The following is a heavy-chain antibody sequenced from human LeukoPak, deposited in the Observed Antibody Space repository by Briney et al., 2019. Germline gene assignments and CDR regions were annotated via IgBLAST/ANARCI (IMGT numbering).Heavy chain of an antibody. CDR1: GYRFTTYW. CDR2: IYPGDSDT. D-gene: IGHD3-22*01. J-gene: IGHJ4*02. V-gene: IGHV5-51*01. CDR3: ARGVFYDSSGYRPVPFDY. Sequence: GESLKISCEGSGYRFTTYWIGWVRQMPGKGLEWMGIIYPGDSDTRYSPSFQGQVTISADKSISTAYLQWSSLKASDTAMYYCARGVFYDSSGYRPVPFDYWGQGTLVTVSS.